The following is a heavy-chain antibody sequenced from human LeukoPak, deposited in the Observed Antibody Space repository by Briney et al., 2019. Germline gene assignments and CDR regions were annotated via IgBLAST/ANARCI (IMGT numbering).Heavy chain of an antibody. D-gene: IGHD2-15*01. J-gene: IGHJ5*02. CDR1: GGSFSGYY. CDR3: ARGLLLSRLRFDP. Sequence: SETLSLTCAVYGGSFSGYYWSWIRQPSGKGLEWIGEINHSGSTNYNPSLKSRVTISVDTSKNQFPLKLSSVTAADTAVYYCARGLLLSRLRFDPWGQGTLVTVSS. V-gene: IGHV4-34*01. CDR2: INHSGST.